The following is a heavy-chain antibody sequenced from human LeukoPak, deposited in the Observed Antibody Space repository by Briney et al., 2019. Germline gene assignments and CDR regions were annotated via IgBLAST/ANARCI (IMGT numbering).Heavy chain of an antibody. CDR2: IYYSGST. V-gene: IGHV4-59*01. J-gene: IGHJ4*02. CDR3: ARGMWDSSSWYVWNY. D-gene: IGHD6-13*01. Sequence: SETLSLTCTVSGGSISSYYWSWIRQPPGKGLEWIGYIYYSGSTNYNPSLKSRVTISVDTSKNQFSLKLSSVTAADTAVYYCARGMWDSSSWYVWNYWGQGTLVTVSS. CDR1: GGSISSYY.